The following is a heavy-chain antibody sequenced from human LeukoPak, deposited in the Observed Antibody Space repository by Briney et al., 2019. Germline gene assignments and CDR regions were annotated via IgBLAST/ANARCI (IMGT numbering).Heavy chain of an antibody. D-gene: IGHD3-22*01. Sequence: SETLSLTCTVSGGSISSGGYYWSWIRQHPGKGLEWIGYIYYSGSTYYNPSLKSRVTISADTSKNQFSLKLSSVTAADTAVYYCARAILIYDSSGYYSLFFDYWGQGTLVTVSS. V-gene: IGHV4-31*03. CDR1: GGSISSGGYY. J-gene: IGHJ4*02. CDR2: IYYSGST. CDR3: ARAILIYDSSGYYSLFFDY.